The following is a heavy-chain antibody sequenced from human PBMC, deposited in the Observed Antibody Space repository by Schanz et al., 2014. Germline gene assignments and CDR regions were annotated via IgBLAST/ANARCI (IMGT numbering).Heavy chain of an antibody. V-gene: IGHV3-48*01. Sequence: EVQLVESGGGLVRPGGSLRLSCTTSGLIFSTYTLNWVRQAPGKGLEWISYISFSGNTIYYADSVKGRFAISRDNAKNSAILQMNRLRAEETAVYYCETEGPRGTRHPINYYYAMDNWGQGTKVTVAS. CDR2: ISFSGNTI. CDR1: GLIFSTYT. CDR3: ETEGPRGTRHPINYYYAMDN. J-gene: IGHJ6*02. D-gene: IGHD6-6*01.